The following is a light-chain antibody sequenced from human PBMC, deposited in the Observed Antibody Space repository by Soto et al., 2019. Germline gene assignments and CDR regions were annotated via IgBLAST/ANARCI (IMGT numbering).Light chain of an antibody. V-gene: IGKV1-5*03. CDR3: QQYNSYPYN. J-gene: IGKJ2*01. Sequence: DIQMTQSPSTLSASVGDRVTITCRASQSISSWLAWYQQKPGKAPKLLIYKAFSLESGVPSRFSGSGSGTDFTLTISSLQPDDFATYYCQQYNSYPYNFGQGTKLEIK. CDR1: QSISSW. CDR2: KAF.